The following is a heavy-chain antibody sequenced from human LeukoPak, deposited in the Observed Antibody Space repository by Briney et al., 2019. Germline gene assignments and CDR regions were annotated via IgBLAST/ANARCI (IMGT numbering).Heavy chain of an antibody. CDR2: IKQDGSEK. Sequence: GGSLRLSCAASGFTFSSYWMSWVRQAPGKGLEWVANIKQDGSEKYYVDSVKGRFTISRDNAKNSLYLQMNSLRAEDTAVYYCARDPVFEQQLVLTRYYYYGTDVWGQGTTVTVSS. J-gene: IGHJ6*02. CDR1: GFTFSSYW. D-gene: IGHD6-13*01. CDR3: ARDPVFEQQLVLTRYYYYGTDV. V-gene: IGHV3-7*01.